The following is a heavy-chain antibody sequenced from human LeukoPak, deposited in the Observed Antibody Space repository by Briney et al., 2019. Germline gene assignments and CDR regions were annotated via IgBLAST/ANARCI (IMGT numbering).Heavy chain of an antibody. CDR1: GYSFTSYW. V-gene: IGHV5-51*01. D-gene: IGHD6-19*01. CDR2: IYPGDSAT. J-gene: IGHJ4*02. CDR3: ARHQYRIGRYGIDS. Sequence: GESLKISCKASGYSFTSYWIGWVRQMPGKGLEWMGIIYPGDSATRNNPSFQGQVTMSADKSISTAYLQWSSLKASDTAMYYCARHQYRIGRYGIDSWGQGTLVTVSS.